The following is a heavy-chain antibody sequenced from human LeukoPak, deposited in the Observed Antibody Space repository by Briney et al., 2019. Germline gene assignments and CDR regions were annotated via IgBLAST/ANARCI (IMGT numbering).Heavy chain of an antibody. CDR2: IYYSGST. Sequence: SETLSLTCTVSGGSISSSSYYWGWIRQPPGKGLEWIGSIYYSGSTCYNPSLKSRVTISVDTSKNQFSLKLSSVTAADTAVYYCARGEQQLVPHFDYWGQGTLVTVSS. CDR1: GGSISSSSYY. CDR3: ARGEQQLVPHFDY. D-gene: IGHD6-13*01. V-gene: IGHV4-39*07. J-gene: IGHJ4*02.